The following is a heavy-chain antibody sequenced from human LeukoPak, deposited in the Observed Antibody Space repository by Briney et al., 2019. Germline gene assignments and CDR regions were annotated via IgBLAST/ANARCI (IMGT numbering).Heavy chain of an antibody. CDR2: MNPNSGNT. CDR3: ASGLVVVPAAGYYYYMDV. CDR1: GYTFTSYD. Sequence: ASVKVSCKASGYTFTSYDINWVRQATGQGLEWMGWMNPNSGNTGYAQKFQGRVTMTRNTSISTAYMELSSLRSEDTAVYYCASGLVVVPAAGYYYYMDVWGKGTTVTVSS. V-gene: IGHV1-8*01. D-gene: IGHD2-2*01. J-gene: IGHJ6*03.